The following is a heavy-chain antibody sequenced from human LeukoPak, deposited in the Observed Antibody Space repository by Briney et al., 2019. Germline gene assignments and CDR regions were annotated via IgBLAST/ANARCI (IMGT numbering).Heavy chain of an antibody. CDR3: ARDTYYYGSGREDVGTFDP. D-gene: IGHD3-10*01. J-gene: IGHJ5*02. Sequence: ASVKVSCKASGYTFTSYGISWVRQAPGQGLEWMGWISAYNGNTNYAQKLQGRVTMTTDTSTSTAYMELRSLRSDDTAVYYCARDTYYYGSGREDVGTFDPWGQGTLVTVSS. CDR2: ISAYNGNT. CDR1: GYTFTSYG. V-gene: IGHV1-18*01.